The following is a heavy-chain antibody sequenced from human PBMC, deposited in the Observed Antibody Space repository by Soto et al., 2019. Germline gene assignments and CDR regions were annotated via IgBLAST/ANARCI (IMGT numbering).Heavy chain of an antibody. CDR2: TYFRSKWYN. D-gene: IGHD1-26*01. CDR3: ARGKYSGFDI. J-gene: IGHJ3*02. V-gene: IGHV6-1*01. CDR1: GDRVSTTMGVA. Sequence: QTLSLSCAMSGDRVSTTMGVAWSWIRQSPSRGLEWLGRTYFRSKWYNEYVLSVKSRITINPDTSKTQFSLQLNSVTAEDTAIYFCARGKYSGFDIWGQGTLVTVSS.